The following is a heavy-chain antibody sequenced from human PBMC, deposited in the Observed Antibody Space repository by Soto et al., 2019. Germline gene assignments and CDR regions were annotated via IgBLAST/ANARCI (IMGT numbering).Heavy chain of an antibody. J-gene: IGHJ4*02. CDR3: ARGDILTGYAD. CDR1: GGSFSGYY. V-gene: IGHV4-34*01. CDR2: INHRGST. D-gene: IGHD3-9*01. Sequence: PSETLSLTCAVYGGSFSGYYWSWIRQPPGKGLEWIGEINHRGSTNYNPSLKSRVTISVDTSKNQFSLKLSSVTAADTAVYYCARGDILTGYADWGQGTLVTVSS.